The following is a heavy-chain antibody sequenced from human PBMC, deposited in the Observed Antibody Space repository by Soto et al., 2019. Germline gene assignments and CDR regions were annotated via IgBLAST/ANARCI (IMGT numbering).Heavy chain of an antibody. Sequence: GGSLRLSCAASGLTFSSYWMSWVRQAPGKGLEWVANIKQDGSEKYYVDSVKGRFTISRDNAKNSLYLQMNSLRAEDTAVYYCARGPRRITMIVVVIIGSFDYWGQGTLVIV. D-gene: IGHD3-22*01. CDR1: GLTFSSYW. CDR2: IKQDGSEK. V-gene: IGHV3-7*03. CDR3: ARGPRRITMIVVVIIGSFDY. J-gene: IGHJ4*02.